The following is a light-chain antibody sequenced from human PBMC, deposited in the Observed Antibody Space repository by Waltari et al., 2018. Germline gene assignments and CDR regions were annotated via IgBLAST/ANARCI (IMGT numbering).Light chain of an antibody. Sequence: DIVMTQSPLYLPVTPGEPASISCRSSQSLLHSNGYNYLDWYLQKPGQSPQLLIYLGSNRASGVPDRFSGSGSGTDFTLKISRVEAEDVGVYYCMQAVQTQFTFGPGTKVDIK. J-gene: IGKJ3*01. CDR3: MQAVQTQFT. CDR2: LGS. V-gene: IGKV2-28*01. CDR1: QSLLHSNGYNY.